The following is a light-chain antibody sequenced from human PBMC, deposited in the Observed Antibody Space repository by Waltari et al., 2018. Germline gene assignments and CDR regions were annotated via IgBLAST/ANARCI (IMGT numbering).Light chain of an antibody. CDR3: QQYNSYSPWT. V-gene: IGKV1-5*03. CDR2: KAS. Sequence: DIQMTQSPSTRSASVGDRDTITCRASQSISSWLAWYQQKPGKAPKLLIYKASSLQSGVPSRFSGSGSGTEFTLTISGLQPDDFATYYCQQYNSYSPWTFGQGTKVEIK. CDR1: QSISSW. J-gene: IGKJ1*01.